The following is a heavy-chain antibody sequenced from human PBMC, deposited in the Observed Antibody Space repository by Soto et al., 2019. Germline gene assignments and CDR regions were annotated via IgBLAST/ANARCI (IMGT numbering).Heavy chain of an antibody. CDR3: AREGGLLLWFGESRDYYMDV. V-gene: IGHV3-30*03. CDR1: EFTFSNYA. CDR2: ISHDGSKK. J-gene: IGHJ6*03. D-gene: IGHD3-10*01. Sequence: QVQLVESGGGVVQPGRSLRLSCAASEFTFSNYAMYWVRQAPGKGLEWVAVISHDGSKKYAADSVKGRFSISRDNSQNTLYLPMNSLRAEATAVYYCAREGGLLLWFGESRDYYMDVWGKGTTVTVSS.